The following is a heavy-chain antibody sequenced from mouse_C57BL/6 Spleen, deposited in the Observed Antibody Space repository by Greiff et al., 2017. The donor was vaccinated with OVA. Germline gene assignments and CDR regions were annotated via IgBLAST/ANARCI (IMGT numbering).Heavy chain of an antibody. V-gene: IGHV1-69*01. CDR3: ARSAAQASFAY. D-gene: IGHD3-2*02. Sequence: VQLQQPGAELVMPGASVKLSCKASGYTFTGYWMHWVKQRPGQGLEWIGEIDPSDSYTNYNQKFKGKSTLTVDKSSSTAYMQLSSLTSEDSAVYYCARSAAQASFAYWGQGTLVTVSA. CDR2: IDPSDSYT. J-gene: IGHJ3*01. CDR1: GYTFTGYW.